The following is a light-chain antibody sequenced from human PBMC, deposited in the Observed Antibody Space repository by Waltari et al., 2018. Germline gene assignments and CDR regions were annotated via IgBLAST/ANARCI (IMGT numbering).Light chain of an antibody. V-gene: IGKV3-15*01. CDR3: QQYNDWPDT. CDR2: GTS. CDR1: QSINRN. Sequence: EIVMTQSPGTLSVSPGESATLSCRASQSINRNLAWYQQKSGQAPRLLIYGTSTRTTGIPARFSGSASGTEYTLTISSLQSEDFAVYYCQQYNDWPDTFGQGTRLEIK. J-gene: IGKJ5*01.